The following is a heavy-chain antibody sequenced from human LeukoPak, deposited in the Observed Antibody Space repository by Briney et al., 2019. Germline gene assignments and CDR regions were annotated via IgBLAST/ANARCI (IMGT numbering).Heavy chain of an antibody. V-gene: IGHV7-4-1*02. CDR1: GYTFSSYA. Sequence: EASVKVSCKASGYTFSSYAVTWVRQAPGQGLEWMGWINTNTGNPTYAQGFTGRFVFSLDTSVSTAYLQISSLKAEDTAVYYCARDWGIYYYYMDVWGNGTTVTVSS. CDR2: INTNTGNP. D-gene: IGHD3-16*01. J-gene: IGHJ6*03. CDR3: ARDWGIYYYYMDV.